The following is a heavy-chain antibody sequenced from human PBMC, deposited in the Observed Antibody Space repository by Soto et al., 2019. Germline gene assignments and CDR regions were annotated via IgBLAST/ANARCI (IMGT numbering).Heavy chain of an antibody. V-gene: IGHV3-30*18. D-gene: IGHD3-22*01. CDR1: AFTFSSYV. J-gene: IGHJ5*02. CDR3: AKGVSDSSALTGS. CDR2: ISYDGSNK. Sequence: GGSLRLSCAASAFTFSSYVRHGVRQAPGKGLEWVAIISYDGSNKYYADSVKGRFTISRDKSKNTLYLQMNSLRAEDTAVYYCAKGVSDSSALTGSWGPGTLVPVSS.